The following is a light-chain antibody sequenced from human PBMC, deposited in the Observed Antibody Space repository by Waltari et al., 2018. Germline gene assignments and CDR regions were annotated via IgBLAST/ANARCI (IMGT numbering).Light chain of an antibody. CDR3: CSYAGSTASIL. V-gene: IGLV2-23*01. CDR1: SSDVGSHNL. Sequence: QSALTQPASVSGSPGQSITISCTGTSSDVGSHNLVSWYQHHPGKAPKLMIYEDTKRPSGVSNGFSSSKSGNTASLTISGLQAEDEADYYCCSYAGSTASILLGGGTKLTVL. CDR2: EDT. J-gene: IGLJ2*01.